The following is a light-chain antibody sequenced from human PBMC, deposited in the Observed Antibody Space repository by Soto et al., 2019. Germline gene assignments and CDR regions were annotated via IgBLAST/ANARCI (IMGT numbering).Light chain of an antibody. CDR3: QQYISYPIT. CDR2: AAS. Sequence: DIQMAQSPSSVSASVGDRVTITCRASQDISNWLAWYQQKPGEAPKLLIYAASSLQSGVPSRFSGSGSGTEFTLTISSLQPEDFATYYCQQYISYPITFGQGTRLEI. V-gene: IGKV1D-16*01. J-gene: IGKJ5*01. CDR1: QDISNW.